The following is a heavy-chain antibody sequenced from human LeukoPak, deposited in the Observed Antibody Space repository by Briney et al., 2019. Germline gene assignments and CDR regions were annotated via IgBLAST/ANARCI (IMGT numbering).Heavy chain of an antibody. CDR1: GFTFTNAR. J-gene: IGHJ4*02. V-gene: IGHV3-15*01. CDR3: ATGGYYFDY. Sequence: GGSLRLSCAGSGFTFTNARVNCVRQAPGKGLEWVGRIKSKYHGGTTDYAAPAKGRFTVSRDDSKDTVYQQMDSLKSEDTAVYYCATGGYYFDYWGQGTLVTVSS. CDR2: IKSKYHGGTT.